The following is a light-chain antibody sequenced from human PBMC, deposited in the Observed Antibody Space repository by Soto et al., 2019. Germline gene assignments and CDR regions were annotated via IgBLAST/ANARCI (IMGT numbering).Light chain of an antibody. V-gene: IGKV1-39*01. CDR2: DAS. CDR3: QQYDNLPLT. Sequence: DIQMTQSPSSLSASLGDRVTITCRASQTISTYLNWYQQRPGKAPKLLIYDASRLQNAVPSRFSGSGSGTEFTLTINSLQSEDFAVYFCQQYDNLPLTFGPGTKVDIK. J-gene: IGKJ3*01. CDR1: QTISTY.